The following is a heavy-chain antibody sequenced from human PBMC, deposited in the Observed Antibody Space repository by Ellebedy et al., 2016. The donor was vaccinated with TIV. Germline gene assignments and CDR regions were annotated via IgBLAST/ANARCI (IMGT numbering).Heavy chain of an antibody. D-gene: IGHD4-17*01. Sequence: MPSETLSLTCTVSNGSMRHYYEAWIRQPAGKGLEWIGRVYSSGSTMYNRSLQSRVTMSVDTSKNQFTLKLSSVTAADTAVYYCARGIPPEYGDYSNSVDSWGQGILVTVSS. CDR3: ARGIPPEYGDYSNSVDS. CDR1: NGSMRHYY. J-gene: IGHJ4*02. V-gene: IGHV4-4*07. CDR2: VYSSGST.